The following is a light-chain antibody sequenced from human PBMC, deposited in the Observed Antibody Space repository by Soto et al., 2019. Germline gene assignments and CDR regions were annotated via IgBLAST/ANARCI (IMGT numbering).Light chain of an antibody. Sequence: DVVMTQSPDSLALSLGERATINCTSSQSLLSSSDNRNYLAWFQQKVGQPPKLLIRWASTRESRVPDQFSASGSATDLTLTINSLQAEDVAVYYCQTYYRVPLTFGGGTKVEPK. V-gene: IGKV4-1*01. CDR3: QTYYRVPLT. CDR2: WAS. CDR1: QSLLSSSDNRNY. J-gene: IGKJ4*01.